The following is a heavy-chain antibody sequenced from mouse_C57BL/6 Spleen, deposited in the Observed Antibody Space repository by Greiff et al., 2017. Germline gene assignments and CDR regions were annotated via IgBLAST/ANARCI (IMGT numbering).Heavy chain of an antibody. CDR2: ISYDGSN. CDR1: GYSITSGYY. V-gene: IGHV3-6*01. CDR3: ARAGHWYFEV. Sequence: DVKLQESGPGLVKPSQSLSLTCSVTGYSITSGYYWNWIRQFPGNKLEWMGYISYDGSNNYNPSLKNRISITRDTSKNQFFLKLNSVTTEDTATYYCARAGHWYFEVWGTGTTVTVSS. J-gene: IGHJ1*03.